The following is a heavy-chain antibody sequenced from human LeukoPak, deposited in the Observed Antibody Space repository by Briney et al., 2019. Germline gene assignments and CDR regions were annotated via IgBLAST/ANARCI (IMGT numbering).Heavy chain of an antibody. J-gene: IGHJ3*02. D-gene: IGHD1-26*01. CDR2: INSYGNIT. CDR3: ARSYRGSPPRKVAFDI. Sequence: PGGSLRLSCAASGFTFSSFEMNWVRQAPGKGLEWASHINSYGNITYYVDSVKGRFTISRDNAKNSLYLQMNSLRAEDTAVYYCARSYRGSPPRKVAFDIWGQGTMVTVSS. CDR1: GFTFSSFE. V-gene: IGHV3-48*03.